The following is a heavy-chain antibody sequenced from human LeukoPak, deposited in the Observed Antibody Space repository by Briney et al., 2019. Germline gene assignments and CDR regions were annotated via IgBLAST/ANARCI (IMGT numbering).Heavy chain of an antibody. CDR3: ARHALATVTDPSFDY. CDR1: GGSISSYY. CDR2: LYHSGST. D-gene: IGHD2-21*02. Sequence: SETLSLTCTVSGGSISSYYWGWIRQPPGKGLEWIGSLYHSGSTYYKPSLKSRATISVDKSKNQCSLKLRSVTAADTAVYYCARHALATVTDPSFDYWGQGTLVTVSS. J-gene: IGHJ4*02. V-gene: IGHV4-39*01.